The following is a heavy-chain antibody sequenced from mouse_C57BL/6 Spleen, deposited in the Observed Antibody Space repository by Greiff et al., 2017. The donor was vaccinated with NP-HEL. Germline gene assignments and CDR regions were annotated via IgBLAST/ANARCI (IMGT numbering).Heavy chain of an antibody. Sequence: QVQLQQPGAELVRPGSSVKLSCKASGYTFTSYWMHWVKQRPIQGLEWIGNIDPSDSETHYNQKFKDKATLTVDKSSSTAYMQLSSLTSEDSAVYYCARFDYYGSSPYAMDYWGQGTSVTVSS. CDR3: ARFDYYGSSPYAMDY. J-gene: IGHJ4*01. D-gene: IGHD1-1*01. CDR2: IDPSDSET. V-gene: IGHV1-52*01. CDR1: GYTFTSYW.